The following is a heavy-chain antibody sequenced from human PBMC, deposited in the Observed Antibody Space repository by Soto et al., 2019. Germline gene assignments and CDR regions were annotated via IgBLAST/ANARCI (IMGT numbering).Heavy chain of an antibody. V-gene: IGHV3-7*05. CDR3: ASRDITMVRGVYYYYDMDV. D-gene: IGHD3-10*01. CDR1: GFTFSSYW. CDR2: IKQDGSEK. J-gene: IGHJ6*02. Sequence: EVQLVESGGGLVQPGGSLRLSCAASGFTFSSYWMSWVRQAPGKGLEWVANIKQDGSEKYYVDSVKGRFTISRDKAKNSLYLQMNSLRAEDTAVYYCASRDITMVRGVYYYYDMDVWGQGTTVTVSS.